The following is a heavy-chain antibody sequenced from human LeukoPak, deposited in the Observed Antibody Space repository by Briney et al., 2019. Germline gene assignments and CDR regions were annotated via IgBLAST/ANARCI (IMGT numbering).Heavy chain of an antibody. CDR2: INHSGST. CDR3: ARVRKFHYYGSGSLPDY. Sequence: SETLSLTCAVYGGSFSGYYRSWIRQPPGKGLEWIGEINHSGSTNYNPSLKSRVTISVDTSKNQLSLKLSSVTAADTAVYYCARVRKFHYYGSGSLPDYWGRGTLVTVSS. CDR1: GGSFSGYY. D-gene: IGHD3-10*01. V-gene: IGHV4-34*01. J-gene: IGHJ4*02.